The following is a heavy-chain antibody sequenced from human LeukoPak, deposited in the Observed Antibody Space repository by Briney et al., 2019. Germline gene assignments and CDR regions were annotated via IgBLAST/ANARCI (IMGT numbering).Heavy chain of an antibody. D-gene: IGHD1-26*01. J-gene: IGHJ4*02. CDR3: ARVWELSFDH. V-gene: IGHV3-53*01. Sequence: PGGSLRLSCAASGFTVSSNYMSWVRQAPGKGLEWVAVSYSDDNGYYTESVKGRFIISRDNSKNALYLQMNSLRAEDTAIYYCARVWELSFDHWGQGTLVTVSS. CDR2: SYSDDNG. CDR1: GFTVSSNY.